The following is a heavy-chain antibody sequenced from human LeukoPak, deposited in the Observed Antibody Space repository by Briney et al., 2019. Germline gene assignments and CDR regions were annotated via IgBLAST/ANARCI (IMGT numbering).Heavy chain of an antibody. CDR3: VRGTATVTTGDY. D-gene: IGHD4-17*01. V-gene: IGHV4-31*03. CDR1: GGSISSGGYY. CDR2: ISYSGST. J-gene: IGHJ4*02. Sequence: SQTLSLTCTVSGGSISSGGYYWSWIRQHPGKGLEWIGYISYSGSTYYTPSLKSRVTISVGTSKNQFSLNLSSVTAADTAVYYCVRGTATVTTGDYWGQGTLVTVSS.